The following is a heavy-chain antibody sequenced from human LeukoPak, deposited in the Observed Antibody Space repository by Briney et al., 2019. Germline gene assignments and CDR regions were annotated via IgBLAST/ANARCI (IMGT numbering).Heavy chain of an antibody. Sequence: SETLSLTCAVYGGSFSGYYWSWIRQPPGKGLEWIGEINHSGGTNYNPSLKSRVTISVDTSKNQFSLKLSSVTAADTAVYYCTRSGGYYYGSGTPVDWGQGILVTVSS. CDR3: TRSGGYYYGSGTPVD. CDR1: GGSFSGYY. D-gene: IGHD3-10*01. CDR2: INHSGGT. V-gene: IGHV4-34*01. J-gene: IGHJ4*02.